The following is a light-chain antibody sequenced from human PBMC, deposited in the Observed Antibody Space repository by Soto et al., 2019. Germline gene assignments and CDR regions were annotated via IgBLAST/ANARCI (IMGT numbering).Light chain of an antibody. Sequence: EIVLTQSPGTLSLSPGERATLSCRASQSVSSSYLAWYQQKPGQAPRLLIYGASSRATGIPDRFSGSGSGKDFTLTISSVEPEDYAVYYCQQYGSSPWTFGQGTKVEIK. CDR2: GAS. CDR1: QSVSSSY. V-gene: IGKV3-20*01. J-gene: IGKJ1*01. CDR3: QQYGSSPWT.